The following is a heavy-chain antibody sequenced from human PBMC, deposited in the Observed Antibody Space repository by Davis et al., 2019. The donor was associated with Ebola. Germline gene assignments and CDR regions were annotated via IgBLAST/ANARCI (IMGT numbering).Heavy chain of an antibody. Sequence: ASVTVSCKASGYTFTNYDINWVRQATGQGLEWMGWMNPNSGNTGYAQKFQGRVTMTRNASISTAYMELSSLRSEDTAVYYCARDRTKAVANWFDPWGQGTLVTVSS. J-gene: IGHJ5*02. CDR1: GYTFTNYD. CDR3: ARDRTKAVANWFDP. D-gene: IGHD6-19*01. CDR2: MNPNSGNT. V-gene: IGHV1-8*01.